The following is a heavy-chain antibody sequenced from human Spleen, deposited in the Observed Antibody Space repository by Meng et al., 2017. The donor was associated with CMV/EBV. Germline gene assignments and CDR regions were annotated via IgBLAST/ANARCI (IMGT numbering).Heavy chain of an antibody. Sequence: SGPTLVKPTQTLTLTCTFSWFSLSTTGMRASWIRQPPGKALEWLARIDWDDDKFYSTSLKTRLSISKDTSKNQVVLTMTNMDPVDTATYYCARMVRLSDAFDIWGQGTMVTVSS. D-gene: IGHD6-25*01. CDR3: ARMVRLSDAFDI. V-gene: IGHV2-70*04. J-gene: IGHJ3*02. CDR2: IDWDDDK. CDR1: WFSLSTTGMR.